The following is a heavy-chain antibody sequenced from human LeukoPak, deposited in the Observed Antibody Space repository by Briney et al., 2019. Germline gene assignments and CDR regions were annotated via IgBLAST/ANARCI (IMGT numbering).Heavy chain of an antibody. CDR1: GFTFSYYN. Sequence: GGSLRLSCAASGFTFSYYNMNWVRQAPGKGLEWVSSISSSSTYIYYADSVKGRFTISRDNAKNSLYLEMNSLRGEDTAVYYCARDPWTNYGDYVRFDYWGQGTLVTVSS. CDR2: ISSSSTYI. V-gene: IGHV3-21*01. CDR3: ARDPWTNYGDYVRFDY. J-gene: IGHJ4*02. D-gene: IGHD4-17*01.